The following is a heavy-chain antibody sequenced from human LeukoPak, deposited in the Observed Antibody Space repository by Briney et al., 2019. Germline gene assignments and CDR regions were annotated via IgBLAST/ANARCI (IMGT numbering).Heavy chain of an antibody. CDR2: IYYSGST. V-gene: IGHV4-59*08. CDR3: ARHREQLVPLYYYGMDV. J-gene: IGHJ6*02. Sequence: PSETLSLTCTVSGGSISSYYWSWIRQPPGKGLEWIGYIYYSGSTNYNPSLKSRVTISVDTSKNQFSLKLSSVTAADTAVYYCARHREQLVPLYYYGMDVWGQGTTVTVSS. D-gene: IGHD6-13*01. CDR1: GGSISSYY.